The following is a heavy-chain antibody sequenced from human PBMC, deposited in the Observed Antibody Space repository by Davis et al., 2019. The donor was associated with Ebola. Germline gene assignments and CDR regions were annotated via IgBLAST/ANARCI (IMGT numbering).Heavy chain of an antibody. D-gene: IGHD3-16*01. Sequence: MPSETLSLTCTVSGGSISSYYWTWIRQPPGKGLEWMGHLFYGGSPNYNPSLKSRVTISLDTSKNQLSLRLISVTAADTAVYYCARLSSLGLRLGETYNWFDPWGPGTLVTVSS. CDR1: GGSISSYY. CDR2: LFYGGSP. CDR3: ARLSSLGLRLGETYNWFDP. V-gene: IGHV4-59*01. J-gene: IGHJ5*02.